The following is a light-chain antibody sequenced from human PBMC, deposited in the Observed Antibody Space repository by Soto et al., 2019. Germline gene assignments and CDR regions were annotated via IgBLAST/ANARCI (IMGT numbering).Light chain of an antibody. V-gene: IGKV3-15*01. CDR1: QSVSSK. CDR2: DTS. Sequence: EIGISQSACTLSVSPGERVTLSCRASQSVSSKLVWYQQKPGQAPRLLIYDTSTRATGVPVRFSGSGSGTEFTLTISSLQSEDFAVYYCQQYGSSPQFGQGTRLEIK. J-gene: IGKJ5*01. CDR3: QQYGSSPQ.